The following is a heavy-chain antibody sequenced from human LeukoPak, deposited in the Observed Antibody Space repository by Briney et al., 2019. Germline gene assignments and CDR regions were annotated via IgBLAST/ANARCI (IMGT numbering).Heavy chain of an antibody. V-gene: IGHV3-49*03. CDR3: TRDPSFIGYCTSTSCL. D-gene: IGHD2-2*01. CDR2: IRSKPRGGTT. J-gene: IGHJ4*02. Sequence: GGSLRLSCTASGFRFGDYAMSWFRQAPGKGLEWVGFIRSKPRGGTTEYAASVKGRFTISRDDSKSIAYLQMNSLKTEDTGVYYCTRDPSFIGYCTSTSCLWGQGTLVTVSS. CDR1: GFRFGDYA.